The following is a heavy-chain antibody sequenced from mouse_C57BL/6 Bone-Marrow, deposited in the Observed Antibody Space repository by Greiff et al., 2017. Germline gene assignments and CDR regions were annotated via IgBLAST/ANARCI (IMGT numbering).Heavy chain of an antibody. Sequence: QVTLNVSGPGILQPSQTLSLTCSFSGFSLRTFGMGVGWIRQPSGKGLEWLAHIWWDDDKYYHPALKSRLTISKDTSKMLVFLKTANVDTADTATYYCALTTVGAPRLAYWGQGTLVTVSA. J-gene: IGHJ3*01. V-gene: IGHV8-8*01. CDR3: ALTTVGAPRLAY. CDR1: GFSLRTFGMG. D-gene: IGHD1-1*01. CDR2: IWWDDDK.